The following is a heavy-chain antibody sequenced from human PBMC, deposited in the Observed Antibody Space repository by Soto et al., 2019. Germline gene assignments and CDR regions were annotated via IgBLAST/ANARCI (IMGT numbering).Heavy chain of an antibody. CDR2: IYPGDSDT. CDR1: GYSFTNYW. J-gene: IGHJ4*02. V-gene: IGHV5-51*01. CDR3: PKASRYYFDY. D-gene: IGHD5-18*01. Sequence: GESLKISCKGSGYSFTNYWTGGLRQMPGKGLEWMGIIYPGDSDTRYSPSFQGQVTVSSGKFPNGESLKISCKGSGYSFTSYGPKASRYYFDYWGQGTLVTVSS.